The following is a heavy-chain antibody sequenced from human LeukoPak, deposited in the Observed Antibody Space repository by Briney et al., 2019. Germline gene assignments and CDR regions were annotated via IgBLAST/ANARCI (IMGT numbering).Heavy chain of an antibody. J-gene: IGHJ4*02. CDR1: GGSISSSNW. CDR3: ARGSYYYDSSGYPGNYFDY. V-gene: IGHV4-4*02. CDR2: IYHSGST. Sequence: SGTLSLTCAVSGGSISSSNWWSWVRQPPGKGLEWIEEIYHSGSTNYNPSLKSRVTISVDKSKNQFSLKLSSVTAADTAVYYCARGSYYYDSSGYPGNYFDYWGQGTLVTVSS. D-gene: IGHD3-22*01.